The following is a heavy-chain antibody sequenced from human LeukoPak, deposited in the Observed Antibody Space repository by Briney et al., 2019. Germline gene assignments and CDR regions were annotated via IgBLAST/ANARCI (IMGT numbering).Heavy chain of an antibody. Sequence: PGASVKVSCKASGGTFSSYAISWVRQAPGQGLEWMGGIIPIFGTANYAQKFQGRVTITADESTSTAYMELSSLRSADTAVYYCARLIPTYIAAAGTSAFDIWGQGTMVTVSS. CDR3: ARLIPTYIAAAGTSAFDI. D-gene: IGHD6-13*01. V-gene: IGHV1-69*13. J-gene: IGHJ3*02. CDR1: GGTFSSYA. CDR2: IIPIFGTA.